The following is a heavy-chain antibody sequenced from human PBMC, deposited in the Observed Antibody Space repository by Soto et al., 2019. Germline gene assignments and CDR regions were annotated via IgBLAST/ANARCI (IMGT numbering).Heavy chain of an antibody. J-gene: IGHJ4*02. V-gene: IGHV1-69*13. CDR2: IIPKLGSA. CDR1: GGGNLRDYR. Sequence: ASVKVSCKASGGGNLRDYRTTWVRRAPGQGLEWMGGIIPKLGSANYAQNFQGRVTVTADESTNTVYMELRSLRSDDTAVYYCVRGGDGSNFGAVYWGQGTPVTVPQ. CDR3: VRGGDGSNFGAVY. D-gene: IGHD2-21*01.